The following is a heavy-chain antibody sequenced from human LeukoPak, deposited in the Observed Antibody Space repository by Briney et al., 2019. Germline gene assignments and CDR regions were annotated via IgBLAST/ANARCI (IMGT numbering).Heavy chain of an antibody. J-gene: IGHJ4*02. CDR3: ARKVAAEVGYDY. CDR2: IDWDDDK. V-gene: IGHV2-70*11. CDR1: GFSLSTSGMC. Sequence: RPSGPALLKPIQTLTLTCTFSGFSLSTSGMCVSWIRQPPGKALEWLARIDWDDDKYYSTSLKTRLTISKYTSKNQVVLTMTNMDPVDTATYYCARKVAAEVGYDYWGQGTLVTVSS. D-gene: IGHD2-15*01.